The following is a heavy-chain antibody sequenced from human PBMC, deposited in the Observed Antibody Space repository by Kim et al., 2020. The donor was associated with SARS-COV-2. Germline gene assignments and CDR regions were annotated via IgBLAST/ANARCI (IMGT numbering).Heavy chain of an antibody. CDR3: AKGWGSTSCYLDCYYYYMDV. Sequence: GGSLRLSCAASGFTFDDYAMHWVRQAPGKGLEWVSLISGDGGSTYYADSVKGRFTISRDNSKNSLYLQMNSLRTEDTALYYCAKGWGSTSCYLDCYYYYMDVWGKGTTVTVSS. CDR1: GFTFDDYA. J-gene: IGHJ6*03. CDR2: ISGDGGST. V-gene: IGHV3-43*02. D-gene: IGHD2-2*01.